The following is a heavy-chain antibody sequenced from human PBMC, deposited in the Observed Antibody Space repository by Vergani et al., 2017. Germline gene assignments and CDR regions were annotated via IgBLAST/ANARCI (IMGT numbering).Heavy chain of an antibody. D-gene: IGHD4-17*01. V-gene: IGHV3-21*04. CDR2: ISSSSSYI. Sequence: EVQLVESGGGLVKPGGSLRLSCAASGFTFSSYSMNWVRQAPGKGLEWVSSISSSSSYIYYADSVKGRFTISRDNAKNSLYLQMNSLGAEDTAVYYCARTGLNYGDALGDYWGQGTLVTVSS. CDR3: ARTGLNYGDALGDY. J-gene: IGHJ4*02. CDR1: GFTFSSYS.